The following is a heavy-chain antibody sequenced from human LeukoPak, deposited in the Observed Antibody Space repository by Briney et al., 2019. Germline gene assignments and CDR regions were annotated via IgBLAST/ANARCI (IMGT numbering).Heavy chain of an antibody. CDR3: ATSLGSGDYFFYGLDV. V-gene: IGHV1-24*01. CDR1: GYTLTELS. J-gene: IGHJ6*02. Sequence: ASVKVSCKVSGYTLTELSMHWVRQAPGKGLEWMGGFVPEDDATIYAQKFQGRVTMTEDTSTDTAYLELSSLRSEDTAVYYCATSLGSGDYFFYGLDVWGQGTTVTVPS. CDR2: FVPEDDAT. D-gene: IGHD3-10*01.